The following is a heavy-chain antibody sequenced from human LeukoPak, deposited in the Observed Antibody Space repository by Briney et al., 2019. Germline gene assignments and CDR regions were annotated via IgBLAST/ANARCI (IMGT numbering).Heavy chain of an antibody. V-gene: IGHV7-4-1*02. CDR2: INTKTGNP. D-gene: IGHD5-18*01. J-gene: IGHJ5*02. Sequence: ASVKVSCKASGYTFTSYAMNWVRQAPGQGLEWMGWINTKTGNPTYAQGFTGRFVFSLDTSVSTSYLQISSLKAEDTAVYYCARDGVDTLYDPWGQGTLVTVSS. CDR3: ARDGVDTLYDP. CDR1: GYTFTSYA.